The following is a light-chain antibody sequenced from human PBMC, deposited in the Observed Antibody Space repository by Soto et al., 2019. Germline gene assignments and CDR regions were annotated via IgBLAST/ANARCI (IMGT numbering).Light chain of an antibody. CDR1: QSITTW. CDR3: QQYKSYTWT. J-gene: IGKJ1*01. Sequence: GDRVTITCRASQSITTWLAWYQQKPGKAPKVLIYDASSLESGVPSRFSGSGSGTEFTLPISSLQPDDFATYYCQQYKSYTWTFGQGTKVEI. V-gene: IGKV1-5*01. CDR2: DAS.